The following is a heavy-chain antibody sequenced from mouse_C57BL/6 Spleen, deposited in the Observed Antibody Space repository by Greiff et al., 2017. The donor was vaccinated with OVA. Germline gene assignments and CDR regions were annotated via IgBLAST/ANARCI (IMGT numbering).Heavy chain of an antibody. Sequence: QVQLQQSGTELVKPGASVKLSCKASGYTFTSYWMHWVKQRPGQGLEWIGNINPSNGGTNYNEKFKSKATLTVDKSSSTAYMQLSSLTSEDSAVYYCARETAQARDYFDYWGQGTTLTVSS. D-gene: IGHD3-2*02. CDR2: INPSNGGT. CDR3: ARETAQARDYFDY. J-gene: IGHJ2*01. CDR1: GYTFTSYW. V-gene: IGHV1-53*01.